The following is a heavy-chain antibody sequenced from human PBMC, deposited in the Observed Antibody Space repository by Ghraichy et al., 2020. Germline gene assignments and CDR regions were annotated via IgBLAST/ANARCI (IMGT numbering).Heavy chain of an antibody. CDR3: ARGGNTGYLTY. V-gene: IGHV3-11*01. D-gene: IGHD5-12*01. J-gene: IGHJ4*02. CDR1: AFTFSDYY. Sequence: GGSLRLSCAASAFTFSDYYMTWVRQAPGKGLEWVSSISHTGTPTYYAYSMKSRFTISRDNAKNSLYLQMNSLRADDTAVYYCARGGNTGYLTYWGQGALVTVSS. CDR2: ISHTGTPT.